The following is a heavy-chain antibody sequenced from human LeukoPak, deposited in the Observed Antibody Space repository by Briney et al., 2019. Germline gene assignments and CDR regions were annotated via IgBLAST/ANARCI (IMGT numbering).Heavy chain of an antibody. D-gene: IGHD3-10*01. J-gene: IGHJ6*03. CDR3: ATHPGGYYYYYMDV. V-gene: IGHV3-48*01. Sequence: GGSLRLSCAASGFTFSSYSMNWVRQAPGKGLEWVSYISSSSTIYYADSVKGRFTISRDNAKNSLYLQMNSLRAEDTAVYYCATHPGGYYYYYMDVWGKGTTVTVSS. CDR2: ISSSSTI. CDR1: GFTFSSYS.